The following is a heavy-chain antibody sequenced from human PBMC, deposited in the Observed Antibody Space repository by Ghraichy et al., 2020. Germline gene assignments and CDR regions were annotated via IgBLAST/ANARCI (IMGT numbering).Heavy chain of an antibody. CDR3: ARLLAGATGWFDP. CDR2: INHSGGT. J-gene: IGHJ5*02. D-gene: IGHD5-12*01. Sequence: SETLSLTCAVYGGSFNDFYWSWIRQPPGKGLEWLGEINHSGGTNYNPSLKSRVTMSVDTSKNQFSLKLNSVTAADTAVYYCARLLAGATGWFDPWGQGTLVTVSS. CDR1: GGSFNDFY. V-gene: IGHV4-34*01.